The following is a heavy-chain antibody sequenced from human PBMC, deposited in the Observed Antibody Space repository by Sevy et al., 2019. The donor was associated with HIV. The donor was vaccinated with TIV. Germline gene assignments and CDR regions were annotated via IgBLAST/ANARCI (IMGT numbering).Heavy chain of an antibody. Sequence: ASVKVSCKASGYTFTSYGISWVRQAPGQGLEWMGWISTYNTVRNSAQKFHDRVTMTIDTSTSTAYMELGGLRSDDTAVYYCARSTQVAGRSNWFDPWGQGTLVTVSS. V-gene: IGHV1-18*01. CDR3: ARSTQVAGRSNWFDP. CDR1: GYTFTSYG. J-gene: IGHJ5*02. CDR2: ISTYNTVR. D-gene: IGHD6-19*01.